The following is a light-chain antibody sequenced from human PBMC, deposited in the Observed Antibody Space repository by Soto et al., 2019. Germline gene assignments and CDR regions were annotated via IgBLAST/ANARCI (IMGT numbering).Light chain of an antibody. Sequence: QPVLTQSSSASASLGSSVTLTCTLSSGHSSYIIAWHQQQPGKAPRYLMKLEGSGSYNKGSGVPDRFSGSSSGAARYLTISNLQFEDEADYYCETWNSNTRVFGGGTKVTVL. CDR3: ETWNSNTRV. CDR2: LEGSGSY. J-gene: IGLJ3*02. CDR1: SGHSSYI. V-gene: IGLV4-60*02.